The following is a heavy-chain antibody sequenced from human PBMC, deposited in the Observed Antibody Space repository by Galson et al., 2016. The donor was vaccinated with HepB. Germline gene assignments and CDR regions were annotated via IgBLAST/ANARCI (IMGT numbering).Heavy chain of an antibody. J-gene: IGHJ4*02. Sequence: SLRLSCAASGFTFSSYSVNWVRQAPGKGLEWVSSISISSYKYYADSVKGRFTISRDNAKNSLYLQMNSLRPEDTAVYYRASSFETRFGSGSYYWGQGTLVTVSS. CDR2: ISISSYK. D-gene: IGHD1-26*01. V-gene: IGHV3-21*01. CDR1: GFTFSSYS. CDR3: ASSFETRFGSGSYY.